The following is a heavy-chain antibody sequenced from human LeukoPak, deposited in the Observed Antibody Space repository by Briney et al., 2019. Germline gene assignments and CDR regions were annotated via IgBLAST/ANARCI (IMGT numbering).Heavy chain of an antibody. D-gene: IGHD2-21*02. J-gene: IGHJ4*02. V-gene: IGHV4-4*02. CDR2: ISLTGLT. CDR1: GGSITNTNW. CDR3: ARHLGVTAAPLGY. Sequence: SETLSLTCGVSGGSITNTNWWSWVRQPPGQGLEWIGEISLTGLTHYNPSLESRVTVSLDKSKNQLSLNLTSVTAADTAVYYCARHLGVTAAPLGYWGRGTLVTVSS.